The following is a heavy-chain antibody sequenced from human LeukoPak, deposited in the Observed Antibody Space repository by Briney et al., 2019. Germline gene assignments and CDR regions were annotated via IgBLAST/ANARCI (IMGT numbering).Heavy chain of an antibody. CDR1: GGSFSGYY. Sequence: PSETLSLTCAVYGGSFSGYYWSWIRQPPGKGLEWIGEINHSGSTYYNPSLKSRVTISVDTSKNQFSLKLSSVTAADTAVYYCASPMLVGYWGQGTLVTVSS. V-gene: IGHV4-34*01. CDR2: INHSGST. CDR3: ASPMLVGY. D-gene: IGHD2-8*01. J-gene: IGHJ4*02.